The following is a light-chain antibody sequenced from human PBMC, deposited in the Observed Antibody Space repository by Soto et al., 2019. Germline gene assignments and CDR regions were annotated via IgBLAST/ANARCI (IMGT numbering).Light chain of an antibody. CDR3: SSYTSASTLV. V-gene: IGLV2-14*01. Sequence: QSALTQPASVSGSPGQSITISCTGTSSDVGGYNYVSWYQQHPGRAPKLMIYEVSNRPSGVSDRFSGSKSGNTASLTIYGLQAEDEAEYYCSSYTSASTLVFGTGTKLTVL. J-gene: IGLJ1*01. CDR2: EVS. CDR1: SSDVGGYNY.